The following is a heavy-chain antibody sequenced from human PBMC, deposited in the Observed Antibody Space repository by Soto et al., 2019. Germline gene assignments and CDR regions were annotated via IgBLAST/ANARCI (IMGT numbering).Heavy chain of an antibody. CDR3: ARDGYGIYYYYGMDV. D-gene: IGHD5-18*01. J-gene: IGHJ6*02. Sequence: GGSLRLSCAASGFTFSSYSMNWVRQAPGKGLEWVSSISSSSSYIYYADSVKGRFTISRDNAKNSLYLQMNSLRAEDTAVYYCARDGYGIYYYYGMDVWGQGTTVTVSS. CDR2: ISSSSSYI. CDR1: GFTFSSYS. V-gene: IGHV3-21*01.